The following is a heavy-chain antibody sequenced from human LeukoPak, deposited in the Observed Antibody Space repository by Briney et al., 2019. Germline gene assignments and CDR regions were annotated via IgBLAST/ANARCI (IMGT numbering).Heavy chain of an antibody. D-gene: IGHD2-21*02. Sequence: GGSLRLSCAASGFTFSSYGMHWVRQAPGKGLEWVAVIWYDGSNKYYADSVKGRFTISRDNSKNTLYLQMNSLRAEDTAVYYCARGVVVTARLLDYWGQGTLVTVSS. CDR3: ARGVVVTARLLDY. J-gene: IGHJ4*02. CDR2: IWYDGSNK. CDR1: GFTFSSYG. V-gene: IGHV3-33*01.